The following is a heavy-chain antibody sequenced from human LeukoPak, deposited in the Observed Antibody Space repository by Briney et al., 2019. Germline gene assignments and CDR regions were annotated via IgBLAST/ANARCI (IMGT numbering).Heavy chain of an antibody. V-gene: IGHV3-15*01. CDR1: GFTFSNAW. J-gene: IGHJ6*03. CDR2: IKRKTDGGTT. CDR3: TSRYDFWSGYPPDYYYMDV. Sequence: PGGSLRLSCAAPGFTFSNAWMSWVRQAPGKGLGWVGRIKRKTDGGTTDYAAPVKGRFTISRDDSKNTLYLQMNSLKTEDTAVYYCTSRYDFWSGYPPDYYYMDVWGKGTTVTVSS. D-gene: IGHD3-3*01.